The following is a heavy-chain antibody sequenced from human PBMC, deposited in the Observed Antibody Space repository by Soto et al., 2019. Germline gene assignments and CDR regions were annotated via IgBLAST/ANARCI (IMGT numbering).Heavy chain of an antibody. Sequence: PGGSLRLSCVVSGFTISSYWMHWVRQAPGKGLVWVSRINGDGSSTNHADSVKGRFTISRDNAKNTLYLQMNTLRSDDTAVYYCARDKDRPQLGGNYYYILDVWGQGTAVTVSS. CDR3: ARDKDRPQLGGNYYYILDV. J-gene: IGHJ6*02. CDR1: GFTISSYW. D-gene: IGHD3-3*02. CDR2: INGDGSST. V-gene: IGHV3-74*01.